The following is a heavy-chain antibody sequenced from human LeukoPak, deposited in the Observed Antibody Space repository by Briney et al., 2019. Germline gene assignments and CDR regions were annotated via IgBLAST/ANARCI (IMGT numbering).Heavy chain of an antibody. CDR1: GFSFRNSW. CDR2: IKQDATEI. D-gene: IGHD1-26*01. Sequence: PGGSQRLSCATSGFSFRNSWMSWVRQAPGKGLEWVANIKQDATEIYYADSVKGRLTISRDNARRSLFLQMNILRVEDTALYYCARLNWDDGEVSGFDQWGQGLLVTVSS. V-gene: IGHV3-7*01. J-gene: IGHJ5*02. CDR3: ARLNWDDGEVSGFDQ.